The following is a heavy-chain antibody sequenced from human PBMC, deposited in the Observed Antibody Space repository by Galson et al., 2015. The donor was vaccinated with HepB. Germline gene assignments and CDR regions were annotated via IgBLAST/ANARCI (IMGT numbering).Heavy chain of an antibody. V-gene: IGHV3-21*01. Sequence: SLRLSCAASGFTFSSYSMNWVRQAPGKGLEWVSSISSSSSSYIYYADSVKGRFTISRDNAKNSLYLQMNSLRAEDTAVYYCAREKIWSTIYPSSLDYWGQGTLVTVSS. J-gene: IGHJ4*02. CDR2: ISSSSSSYI. CDR3: AREKIWSTIYPSSLDY. D-gene: IGHD3-9*01. CDR1: GFTFSSYS.